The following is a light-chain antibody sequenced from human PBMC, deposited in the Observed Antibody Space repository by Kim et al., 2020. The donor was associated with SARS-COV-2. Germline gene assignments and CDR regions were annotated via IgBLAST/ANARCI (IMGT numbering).Light chain of an antibody. CDR3: LLYYSGAQV. CDR1: TGAVTSGPY. V-gene: IGLV7-46*01. Sequence: PGGTVTLTCASSTGAVTSGPYPYWIQQKPGQGPRTLIYDTNNKQSWTPARFSGSLLGGKAALTLSGALPEDEAEYYCLLYYSGAQVFGGGTQLTVL. J-gene: IGLJ2*01. CDR2: DTN.